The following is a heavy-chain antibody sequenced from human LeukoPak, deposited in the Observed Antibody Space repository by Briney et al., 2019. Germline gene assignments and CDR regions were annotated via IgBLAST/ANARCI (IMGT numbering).Heavy chain of an antibody. Sequence: ASVKVSCKSSGCTFSSYTISWVRQAPGQGLEWMGRIIPILGIANYAQKFQGRVTITADKSTSTAYMELSSLRSEDTAVYYCARESTVTTGAFDIWGQGTMVTVSS. CDR2: IIPILGIA. J-gene: IGHJ3*02. CDR3: ARESTVTTGAFDI. V-gene: IGHV1-69*04. CDR1: GCTFSSYT. D-gene: IGHD4-11*01.